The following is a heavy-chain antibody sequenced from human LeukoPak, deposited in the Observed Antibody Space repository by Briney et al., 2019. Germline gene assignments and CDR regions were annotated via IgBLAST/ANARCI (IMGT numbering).Heavy chain of an antibody. Sequence: GGSLRLSCAASGFTFSSYWMNWVRQPPGKGLEWVANIKRDGSEKYYVHSVKGRFTISRDNAKNSLYLQMNSLRAEDTAVYYCARDPSRGYTYGYGGYWGQGTLVTVSS. CDR3: ARDPSRGYTYGYGGY. CDR2: IKRDGSEK. CDR1: GFTFSSYW. V-gene: IGHV3-7*01. D-gene: IGHD5-18*01. J-gene: IGHJ4*02.